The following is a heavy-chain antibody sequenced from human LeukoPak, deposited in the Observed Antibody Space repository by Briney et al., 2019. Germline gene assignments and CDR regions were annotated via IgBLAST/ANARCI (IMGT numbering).Heavy chain of an antibody. D-gene: IGHD6-19*01. CDR3: ARLTGYSSGLDY. CDR2: INHSGST. J-gene: IGHJ4*02. Sequence: SETLPLTRAVYGGSFSGYYWSWIRQPPGKGLEWIGEINHSGSTNYNPSLKSRVTISVDTSKNQFSLKLSSVTAADTAVYYCARLTGYSSGLDYWGQGTLVTVSS. V-gene: IGHV4-34*01. CDR1: GGSFSGYY.